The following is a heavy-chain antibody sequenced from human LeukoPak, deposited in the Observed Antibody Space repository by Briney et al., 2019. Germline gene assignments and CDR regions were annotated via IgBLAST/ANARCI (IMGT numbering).Heavy chain of an antibody. V-gene: IGHV4-38-2*02. J-gene: IGHJ4*02. Sequence: SETLSLTCTVSSYSISGGYYWGWIRQPPGKGPEWIGSIYYSGSTYYNPSLKSRVTISVDTSKNQFSLKLSSVTAADTAVYYCARVSSDSSGYDYWGQGTLVTVSS. D-gene: IGHD3-22*01. CDR3: ARVSSDSSGYDY. CDR2: IYYSGST. CDR1: SYSISGGYY.